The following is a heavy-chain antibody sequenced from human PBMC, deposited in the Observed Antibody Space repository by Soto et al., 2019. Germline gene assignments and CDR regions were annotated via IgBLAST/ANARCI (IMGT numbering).Heavy chain of an antibody. Sequence: SETLSLTCDVSGDTISTGGYSWSWIRQPPGKGLEWIGYIYHSGSTYYNPSLKSRVTISVDRSKNQFSLKLSSVTAADTAVYYCARVPDRWGQGTLVTVSS. J-gene: IGHJ5*02. CDR2: IYHSGST. CDR1: GDTISTGGYS. CDR3: ARVPDR. V-gene: IGHV4-30-2*01. D-gene: IGHD2-2*01.